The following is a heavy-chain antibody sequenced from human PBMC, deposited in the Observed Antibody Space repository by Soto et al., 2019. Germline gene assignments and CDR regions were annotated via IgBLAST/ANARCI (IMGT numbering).Heavy chain of an antibody. V-gene: IGHV3-9*01. CDR3: AKGKNYDFWSGSRAFDI. Sequence: GGSLRLSCAASVFTFDDYAMHWVRQAPGKDLEWVSGISWNSGSIGYADSVKGRFTISRDNAKNSLYLQMNSLRAEDTALYYCAKGKNYDFWSGSRAFDIWGQGTMVTVSS. D-gene: IGHD3-3*01. J-gene: IGHJ3*02. CDR2: ISWNSGSI. CDR1: VFTFDDYA.